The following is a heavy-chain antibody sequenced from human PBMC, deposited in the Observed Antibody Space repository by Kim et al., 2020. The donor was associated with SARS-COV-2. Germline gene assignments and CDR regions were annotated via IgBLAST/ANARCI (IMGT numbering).Heavy chain of an antibody. CDR3: ARDGGVPAAIGRGGYGMDV. D-gene: IGHD2-2*01. Sequence: GGSLRLSCAASGFTFSSYGMHWVRQAPGKGLEWVAVIWYDGSNKYYADSVKGRFTISRDNSKNTLYPQMNSLRAEDTAVYYCARDGGVPAAIGRGGYGMDVWGQGTTVTVSS. CDR1: GFTFSSYG. J-gene: IGHJ6*02. CDR2: IWYDGSNK. V-gene: IGHV3-33*01.